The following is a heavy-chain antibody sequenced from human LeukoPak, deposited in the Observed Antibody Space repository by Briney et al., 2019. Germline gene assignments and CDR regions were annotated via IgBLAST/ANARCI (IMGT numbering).Heavy chain of an antibody. D-gene: IGHD1-14*01. CDR2: INHSGST. J-gene: IGHJ4*02. CDR3: ARHQRERYTGWAKRKYSFDY. V-gene: IGHV4-34*01. Sequence: SETLSLTCAVYGGSFSGYYWSWVRQPPGKGLEWIGEINHSGSTNYNPSLKSRVTISVDTSKNQFSLKLSSVTAADTAVYYCARHQRERYTGWAKRKYSFDYWGQGTLVTVSS. CDR1: GGSFSGYY.